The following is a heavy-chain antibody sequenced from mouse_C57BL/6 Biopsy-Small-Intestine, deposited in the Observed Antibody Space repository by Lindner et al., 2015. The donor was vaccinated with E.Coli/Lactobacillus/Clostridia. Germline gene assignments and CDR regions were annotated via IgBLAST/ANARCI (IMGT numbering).Heavy chain of an antibody. Sequence: VQLQESGPELVKPGGFSEDTLQASGYTFTDYNMDWVKQSHGKSLEWIGDINPNNGGTIYNQKFKGKATLTVDKSSSTAYMELRSLTSEDTAVYYCARRRNYGSSYLDYWGQGTTLTVSS. CDR3: ARRRNYGSSYLDY. CDR2: INPNNGGT. CDR1: GYTFTDYN. D-gene: IGHD1-1*01. J-gene: IGHJ2*01. V-gene: IGHV1-18*01.